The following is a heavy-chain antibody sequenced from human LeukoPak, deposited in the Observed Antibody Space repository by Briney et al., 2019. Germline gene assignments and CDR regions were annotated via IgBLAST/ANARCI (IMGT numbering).Heavy chain of an antibody. CDR1: GFTFDDYA. V-gene: IGHV3-43D*03. J-gene: IGHJ6*03. CDR2: ISWDGGST. Sequence: GGSLRLSCAASGFTFDDYAMHWVRQAPGKGLEWVSLISWDGGSTYYADSVKGRFTISRDNSKNSLYLQMNSLRAEDTALYYCARDYYDFWSGYLDRYYYYYMDVWGKGTTVTVSS. D-gene: IGHD3-3*01. CDR3: ARDYYDFWSGYLDRYYYYYMDV.